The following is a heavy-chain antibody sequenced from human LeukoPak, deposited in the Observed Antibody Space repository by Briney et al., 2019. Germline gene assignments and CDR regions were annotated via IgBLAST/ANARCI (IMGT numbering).Heavy chain of an antibody. D-gene: IGHD3-22*01. CDR3: ARTPIYYFDNSGYYN. Sequence: SETLSLTCTVSGGSINNYYWSWIRQPAGKGLEWFGLIYSSGSTSYNPSLKSRVTMSVDTSKKQFSLRLSSVTAADTAVYYCARTPIYYFDNSGYYNWGQGTLVTVSS. V-gene: IGHV4-4*07. J-gene: IGHJ4*02. CDR2: IYSSGST. CDR1: GGSINNYY.